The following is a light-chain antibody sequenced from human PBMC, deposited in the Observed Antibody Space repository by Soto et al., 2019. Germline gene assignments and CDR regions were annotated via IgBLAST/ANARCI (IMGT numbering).Light chain of an antibody. CDR1: SSDVGGYNY. CDR3: CSYTTSNTRQIV. J-gene: IGLJ1*01. CDR2: DVS. Sequence: QSDLTQPASVSGSPGQSITISYTGTSSDVGGYNYVSWYQHHPGKAPKLMIYDVSNRPSGVSNRFSGSKSGNTASLTISGLQPEDEADYYCCSYTTSNTRQIVFGTGTKVTVL. V-gene: IGLV2-14*03.